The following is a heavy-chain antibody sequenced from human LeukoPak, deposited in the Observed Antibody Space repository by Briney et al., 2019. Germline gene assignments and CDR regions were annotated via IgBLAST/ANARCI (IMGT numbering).Heavy chain of an antibody. CDR3: AREARILPLGKVSP. Sequence: PSETLSLTCTVSGGSISSYYWSWIRQPPGKGLEWIGYIYYSGSTNYNPSLKSRVTISVDTSKNQFSLKLSSVTAADTAVYYCAREARILPLGKVSPWGQGTLVTVSS. J-gene: IGHJ5*02. D-gene: IGHD2-15*01. V-gene: IGHV4-59*01. CDR2: IYYSGST. CDR1: GGSISSYY.